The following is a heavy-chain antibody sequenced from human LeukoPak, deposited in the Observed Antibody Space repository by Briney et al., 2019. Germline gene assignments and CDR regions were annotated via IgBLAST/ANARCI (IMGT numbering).Heavy chain of an antibody. CDR3: TNGGGGYEFYY. V-gene: IGHV3-30-3*01. CDR2: ISFDGSTK. D-gene: IGHD5-12*01. CDR1: GFAFSTYA. J-gene: IGHJ4*02. Sequence: GGSLRLSCAASGFAFSTYAMHWVRQAPGKGLEWVAVISFDGSTKYYADSVKGRFTISRDNSKNTLYLQMNGLRTEDTAMYYCTNGGGGYEFYYWGQGTLVTASS.